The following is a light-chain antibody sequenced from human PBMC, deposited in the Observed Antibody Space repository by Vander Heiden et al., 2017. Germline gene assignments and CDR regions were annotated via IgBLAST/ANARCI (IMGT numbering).Light chain of an antibody. V-gene: IGLV2-14*03. CDR1: SSDVGGYNY. Sequence: QSALTQPASVSGSPGQSITISCTGPSSDVGGYNYVSWYQQHPGKAPKLMIYDVSKRPSGVSNRFSGSKSGNTASLNISGLQAEDEADYYCSSYTSSSTLVFGGGTKLTVL. CDR3: SSYTSSSTLV. CDR2: DVS. J-gene: IGLJ3*02.